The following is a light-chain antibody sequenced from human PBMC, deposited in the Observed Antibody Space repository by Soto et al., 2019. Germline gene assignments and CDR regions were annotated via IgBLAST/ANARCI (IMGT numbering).Light chain of an antibody. V-gene: IGKV3-11*01. CDR2: DAS. J-gene: IGKJ4*01. CDR1: QSVSSF. CDR3: QHRSSWPPSLT. Sequence: EIVLTQSPATLSLSPGERATLSCRASQSVSSFLAWYQQKPGQAPRLLIYDASNRATGIPARFSGSGSGTDFTLTISSLEPEDFGVYYGQHRSSWPPSLTFGGGTKVEIK.